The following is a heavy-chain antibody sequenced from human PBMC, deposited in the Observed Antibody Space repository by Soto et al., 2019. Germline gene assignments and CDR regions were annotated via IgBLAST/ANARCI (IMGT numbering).Heavy chain of an antibody. CDR2: IHYSGNT. J-gene: IGHJ3*02. Sequence: SETLSLTCTVSGDSISPYYWSWIPQPPGKGLEWIGYIHYSGNTKYSPSLESRVTISLDTSKNQFSLKLTSVTAADTAVYFCARELESYDTNGYSLDAFDIWGQGTMVTVSS. D-gene: IGHD3-22*01. CDR3: ARELESYDTNGYSLDAFDI. V-gene: IGHV4-59*01. CDR1: GDSISPYY.